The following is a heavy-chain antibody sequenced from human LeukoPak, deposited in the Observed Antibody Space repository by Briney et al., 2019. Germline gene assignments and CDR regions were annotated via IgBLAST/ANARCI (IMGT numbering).Heavy chain of an antibody. V-gene: IGHV3-30*03. J-gene: IGHJ3*02. CDR2: TSYDGSKR. CDR3: ARRLYTSQAPYAFDI. Sequence: GGSLRLSCAASGLSLSRYVIHWVRQAPGKGLEWVAVTSYDGSKRDYIDSVKGRFTISRDNPENTVYLQMNSLKTEDTAVYYCARRLYTSQAPYAFDIWGQGTMVTVS. CDR1: GLSLSRYV.